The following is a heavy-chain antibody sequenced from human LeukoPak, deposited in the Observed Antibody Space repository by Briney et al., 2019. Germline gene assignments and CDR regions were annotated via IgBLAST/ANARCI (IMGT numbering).Heavy chain of an antibody. CDR3: ARDRGSFSSGTSYYDY. CDR2: ISYDGTKK. Sequence: GRSLRLSCAPSGFTFENYGIQWVRQAPGKGLEWVSLISYDGTKKWYADSVKGRFTISRDNSKNTLYLQMNSLTAEDTAVYFCARDRGSFSSGTSYYDYRGQGTLVTVSS. CDR1: GFTFENYG. D-gene: IGHD3-10*01. V-gene: IGHV3-33*01. J-gene: IGHJ4*02.